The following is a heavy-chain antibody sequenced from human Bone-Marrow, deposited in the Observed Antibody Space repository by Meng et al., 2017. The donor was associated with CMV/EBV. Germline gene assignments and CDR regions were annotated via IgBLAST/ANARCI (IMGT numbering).Heavy chain of an antibody. V-gene: IGHV3-30*04. J-gene: IGHJ4*02. Sequence: GESLKISCAASGFTFSSRAMHWVRQAPGKGLEWVAVISYDGSNHYYADSVKGRFTISRDNSKNTLYLQMNSLRAEDTAVYYCARELDTYNYPRFFDYWGQGTLVTVSS. CDR2: ISYDGSNH. CDR1: GFTFSSRA. D-gene: IGHD1-20*01. CDR3: ARELDTYNYPRFFDY.